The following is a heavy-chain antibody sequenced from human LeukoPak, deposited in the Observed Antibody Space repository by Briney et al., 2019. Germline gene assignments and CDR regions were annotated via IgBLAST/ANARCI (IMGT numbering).Heavy chain of an antibody. V-gene: IGHV3-74*01. D-gene: IGHD6-19*01. Sequence: GGSLRLSCAASGFTFSSYWMHWVRQAPGKGLVWISRINTDGSSTSYADSVKGRFTISRDNAKNTLYLQMNSLRAEDTAVYYCARDRDSSGWSGGFDYWGQGTLVTVSS. J-gene: IGHJ4*02. CDR2: INTDGSST. CDR1: GFTFSSYW. CDR3: ARDRDSSGWSGGFDY.